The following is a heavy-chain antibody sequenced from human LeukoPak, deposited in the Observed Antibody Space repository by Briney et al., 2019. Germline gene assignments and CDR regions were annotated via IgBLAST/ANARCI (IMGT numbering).Heavy chain of an antibody. CDR3: AREGEVVVVPAALTNWFDP. Sequence: PSETLSLTCTVSGGSISSSSYYWGWIRQPPGKGLEWIGRIYYSGSTYYNPSLKSRVTITVHTSKTQFSLKLSSVTAADTAVYYCAREGEVVVVPAALTNWFDPWGQGTLVTVSS. CDR2: IYYSGST. J-gene: IGHJ5*02. V-gene: IGHV4-39*07. D-gene: IGHD2-2*01. CDR1: GGSISSSSYY.